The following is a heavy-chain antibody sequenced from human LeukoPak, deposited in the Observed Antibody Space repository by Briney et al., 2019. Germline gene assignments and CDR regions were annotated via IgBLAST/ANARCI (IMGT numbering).Heavy chain of an antibody. CDR2: INHSGRT. CDR3: ARGGDSYYFDY. D-gene: IGHD2-21*02. V-gene: IGHV4-34*01. Sequence: SETLSLTCAVYGGSFSGYYWSWIRQPPGKGLEWLGEINHSGRTNYNPSLKSRVTISVGTSKNQFSLKRSSVSAADTAVYYCARGGDSYYFDYWGQGTLVTVSS. J-gene: IGHJ4*02. CDR1: GGSFSGYY.